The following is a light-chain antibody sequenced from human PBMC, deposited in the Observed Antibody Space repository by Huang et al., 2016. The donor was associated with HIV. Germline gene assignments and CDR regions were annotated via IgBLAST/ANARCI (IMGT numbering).Light chain of an antibody. J-gene: IGKJ3*01. CDR1: QSMSSY. V-gene: IGKV1-39*01. CDR2: AAS. Sequence: DIQMTQSPSSLSASVGDRVIITCRASQSMSSYLNWYQQQPGKAPTLLCYAASILQSGVPSRFSGSGSGTDFTLTIRSLQPEDFATYYCQQSYSNTFTFGAGTKVDVK. CDR3: QQSYSNTFT.